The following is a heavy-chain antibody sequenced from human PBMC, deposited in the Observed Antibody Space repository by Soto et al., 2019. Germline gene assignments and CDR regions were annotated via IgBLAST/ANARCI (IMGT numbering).Heavy chain of an antibody. CDR2: IYYSGIT. Sequence: SETLSLTCTVSGGSISSSSYYWGWIRQPPGKGLEWIGSIYYSGITYYNPSLKSRVTISVDTSKNQFSLKLTSVPAADTAVYYCARPAQLGIFDDWGQGTLVTVSS. V-gene: IGHV4-39*01. D-gene: IGHD7-27*01. J-gene: IGHJ4*02. CDR1: GGSISSSSYY. CDR3: ARPAQLGIFDD.